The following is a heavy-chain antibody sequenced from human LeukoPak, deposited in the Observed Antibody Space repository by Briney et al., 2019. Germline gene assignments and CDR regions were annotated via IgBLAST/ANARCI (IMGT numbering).Heavy chain of an antibody. Sequence: GGSLRLSCAASGFTFSSYAMSWVRQAPGKGLEWVSAISGSGGTTYYADSVNGRFTISRDNSKNTLYLQMNSLRGEDTAVYYCANPPGESFYWGQGILVTVSS. V-gene: IGHV3-23*01. J-gene: IGHJ4*02. D-gene: IGHD7-27*01. CDR2: ISGSGGTT. CDR1: GFTFSSYA. CDR3: ANPPGESFY.